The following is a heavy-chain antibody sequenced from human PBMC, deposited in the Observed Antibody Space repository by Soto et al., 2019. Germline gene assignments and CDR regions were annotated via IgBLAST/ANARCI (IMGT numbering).Heavy chain of an antibody. CDR3: ARNWNLALVPAAYFDS. J-gene: IGHJ4*02. Sequence: SETLSLTCTVSNFSVLTSIYYWAWIRQPPGKGLEWVGTVYYTGTTYYNPSLQSRVTISIDTSKNQFSLNLNSVTAADTAVYYCARNWNLALVPAAYFDSWGQGALVTVSS. D-gene: IGHD2-2*01. CDR1: NFSVLTSIYY. CDR2: VYYTGTT. V-gene: IGHV4-39*01.